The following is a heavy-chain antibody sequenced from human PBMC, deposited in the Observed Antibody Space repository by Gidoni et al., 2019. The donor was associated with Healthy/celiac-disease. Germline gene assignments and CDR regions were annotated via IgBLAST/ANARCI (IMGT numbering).Heavy chain of an antibody. D-gene: IGHD2-2*01. Sequence: EVQLLESGGGLVQPGGYLRLSCAASGFTSSSYAMSWVRQAPGKGLEWVSAISGSGGSTYYADSVKGRFTISRDNSKNTLYLQMNSLRAEDTAVYYCAESGEFCSSTSCPYWYFDLWGRGTLVTVSS. CDR3: AESGEFCSSTSCPYWYFDL. CDR2: ISGSGGST. J-gene: IGHJ2*01. CDR1: GFTSSSYA. V-gene: IGHV3-23*01.